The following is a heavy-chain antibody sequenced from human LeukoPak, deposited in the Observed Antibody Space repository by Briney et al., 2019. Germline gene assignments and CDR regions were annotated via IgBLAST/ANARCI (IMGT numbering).Heavy chain of an antibody. CDR3: ARGPAADNYYYYYMDV. D-gene: IGHD6-13*01. Sequence: ASVKVSCKASGYTFTGYYMHWVRQAPGQGLEWMGWINPNSGGTNYAQKFQGRVTMTRDTSISTAYMELSRLRSDDTAVYYCARGPAADNYYYYYMDVWGKGTTVTVSS. CDR1: GYTFTGYY. J-gene: IGHJ6*03. CDR2: INPNSGGT. V-gene: IGHV1-2*02.